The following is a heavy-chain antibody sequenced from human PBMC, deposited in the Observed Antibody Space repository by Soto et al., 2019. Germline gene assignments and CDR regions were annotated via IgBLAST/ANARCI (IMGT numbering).Heavy chain of an antibody. J-gene: IGHJ6*02. CDR2: INAGNGNT. V-gene: IGHV1-3*01. CDR1: GYTFTSYA. D-gene: IGHD2-15*01. CDR3: ARDLRDIVVVVAVPYYYYYGMDV. Sequence: ASVKVSCKASGYTFTSYAMHWVRQAPGQRLEWMGWINAGNGNTNYTQKFQGRVTITRDTSASTAYMELNSLRSEDTAVYYCARDLRDIVVVVAVPYYYYYGMDVWGQGTTVTVSS.